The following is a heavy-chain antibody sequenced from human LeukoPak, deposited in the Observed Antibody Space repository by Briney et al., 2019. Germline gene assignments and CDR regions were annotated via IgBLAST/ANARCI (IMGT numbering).Heavy chain of an antibody. CDR2: ISAYNGNT. V-gene: IGHV1-18*01. D-gene: IGHD3-22*01. CDR3: ARDLYYYDNWYFDL. Sequence: ASVKVSCKASGYTFTSYGISWVRQAPGQGLEWMGWISAYNGNTNYAQKLQGRVTMTTDTSTSTAYVELRSLRSDDTAVYYCARDLYYYDNWYFDLWGRGTLVTVSS. J-gene: IGHJ2*01. CDR1: GYTFTSYG.